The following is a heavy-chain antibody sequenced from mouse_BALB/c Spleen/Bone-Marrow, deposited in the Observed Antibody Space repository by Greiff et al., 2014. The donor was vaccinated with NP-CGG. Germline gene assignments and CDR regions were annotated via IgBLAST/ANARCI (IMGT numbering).Heavy chain of an antibody. J-gene: IGHJ3*01. D-gene: IGHD3-1*01. V-gene: IGHV1-9*01. Sequence: QVQLQQSGAELMKPGASVKISCKATGYTFSSYWIEWVKQRPGHGLEWIGEILPGSGSTNYNEKFKGKATFTADTSSNIAYMQLSSLTSEDSAVYYCARELGLRLAYWGQGTLVTVSA. CDR3: ARELGLRLAY. CDR2: ILPGSGST. CDR1: GYTFSSYW.